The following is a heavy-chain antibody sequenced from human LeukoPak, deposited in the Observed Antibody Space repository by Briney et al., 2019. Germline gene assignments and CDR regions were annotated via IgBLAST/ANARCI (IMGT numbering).Heavy chain of an antibody. CDR3: AKGGGSLYGGVNS. CDR2: ISGSDGST. D-gene: IGHD3-16*01. J-gene: IGHJ4*02. CDR1: GFIFDNYA. V-gene: IGHV3-23*01. Sequence: GGSLRLSCAASGFIFDNYAMTWVRQAPGKGLEWVSLISGSDGSTYYADSVRGRFTISRDNSKNTLYLQMNSLRLEDTAVYYCAKGGGSLYGGVNSWGQGTLVTVSS.